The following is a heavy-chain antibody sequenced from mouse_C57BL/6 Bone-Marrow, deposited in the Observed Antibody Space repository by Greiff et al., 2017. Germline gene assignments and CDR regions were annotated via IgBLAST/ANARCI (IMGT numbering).Heavy chain of an antibody. CDR3: ARDPITTVVATDY. CDR1: GFTFSDFY. Sequence: EVNVVESGGGLVQSGRSLRLSCATSGFTFSDFYMEWVRQAPGKGLELSAASRNKANDYTTEYSASVKGRFIVSRDTSQSILYLQMNALRAEDTAIYYCARDPITTVVATDYWGQGTTLTVSS. V-gene: IGHV7-1*01. CDR2: SRNKANDYTT. D-gene: IGHD1-1*01. J-gene: IGHJ2*01.